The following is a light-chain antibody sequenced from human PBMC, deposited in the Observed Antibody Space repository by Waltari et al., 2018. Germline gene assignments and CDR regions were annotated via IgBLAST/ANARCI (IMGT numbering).Light chain of an antibody. J-gene: IGKJ1*01. CDR3: LQYGSSPQT. Sequence: EIVLTQSPDTLSFSPGERATLSCRASQSVPANYLAWYQQKPGQAPRLLISGASSRATGIPDRFSDSGSGTDFTLTISRLEPEDFAVYSCLQYGSSPQTFGQGTKVEVK. V-gene: IGKV3-20*01. CDR1: QSVPANY. CDR2: GAS.